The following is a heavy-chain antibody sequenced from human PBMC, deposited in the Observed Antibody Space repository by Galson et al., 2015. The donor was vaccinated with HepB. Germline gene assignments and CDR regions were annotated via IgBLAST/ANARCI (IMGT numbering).Heavy chain of an antibody. D-gene: IGHD3-22*01. CDR2: ISYDGSNK. Sequence: SLRLSCAASGFTFSSYAMHWVRQAPGKGLEWVAVISYDGSNKYYADSVKGRFTISRDNSKNTLYLQMNSLRAEDTAVYYCAKDLHITMIVGVYMDVWGKGTTVTVSS. J-gene: IGHJ6*03. V-gene: IGHV3-30-3*01. CDR3: AKDLHITMIVGVYMDV. CDR1: GFTFSSYA.